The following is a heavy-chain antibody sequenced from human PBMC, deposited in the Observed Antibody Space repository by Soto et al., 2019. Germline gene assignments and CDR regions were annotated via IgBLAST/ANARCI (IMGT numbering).Heavy chain of an antibody. J-gene: IGHJ3*02. CDR2: IVPISGTT. Sequence: QVQLVQSGAEVKKPGSSVKVSCKVSGGTFNYYAINWVRQAPGQGLEWMGGIVPISGTTNYAQKFQGRVPITADESTNTAYMELSSLRSEDTAVYYCARSGVVVNAFDIWGQGTLVTVSS. CDR3: ARSGVVVNAFDI. D-gene: IGHD2-21*01. V-gene: IGHV1-69*12. CDR1: GGTFNYYA.